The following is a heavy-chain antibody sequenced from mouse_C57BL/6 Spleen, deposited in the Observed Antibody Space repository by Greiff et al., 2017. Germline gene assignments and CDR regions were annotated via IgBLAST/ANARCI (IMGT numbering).Heavy chain of an antibody. CDR3: TRDGYYPFDY. CDR2: ISSGGDYI. V-gene: IGHV5-9-1*02. Sequence: EVKVVESGEGLVKPGGSLKLSCAASGFTFSSYAMSWVRQTPEKRLEWVAYISSGGDYIYYADTVKGRFTISRDNARNTLYLQMSSLKSEDTAMYYCTRDGYYPFDYWGQGTTLTVSS. CDR1: GFTFSSYA. D-gene: IGHD2-3*01. J-gene: IGHJ2*01.